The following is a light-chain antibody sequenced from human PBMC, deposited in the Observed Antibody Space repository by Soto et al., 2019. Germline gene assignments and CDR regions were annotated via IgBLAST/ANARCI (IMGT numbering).Light chain of an antibody. CDR1: QSISSW. V-gene: IGKV1-5*03. CDR2: KTS. Sequence: IQLTQSPSTLSASVGDRVTITCRASQSISSWLAWYQQKPGKAPNFLIYKTSNLESGVPSRFSGSGSGTEFTLTISSLQPDDFATYYCQYYNDYCWTFGQGTKVEIK. J-gene: IGKJ1*01. CDR3: QYYNDYCWT.